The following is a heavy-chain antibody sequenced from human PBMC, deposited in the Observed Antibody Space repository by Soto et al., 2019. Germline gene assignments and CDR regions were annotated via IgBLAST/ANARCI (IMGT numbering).Heavy chain of an antibody. CDR2: INHSGST. Sequence: SETLSLTCAVYGGSFSGYYWSWIRQPPGKGLEWIGEINHSGSTNYNPSLKSRVTISVDTSKNQFSLKLSSVTAADTAVYYCARGPVAARQPLYYYGMDVWGQGTTVTVSS. J-gene: IGHJ6*02. CDR1: GGSFSGYY. CDR3: ARGPVAARQPLYYYGMDV. V-gene: IGHV4-34*01. D-gene: IGHD6-6*01.